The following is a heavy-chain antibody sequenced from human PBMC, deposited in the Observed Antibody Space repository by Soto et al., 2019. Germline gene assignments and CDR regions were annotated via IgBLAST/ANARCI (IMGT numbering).Heavy chain of an antibody. Sequence: QEQLVESGGGVVQPGRSLRLSCAASGFTFRTYGMHWVRQAPGKGLEWVAVIWYDGRNKYYTESVKSRFTISRDNAMSTLYLEMNSLKDEDTAMYYCAGGNRHNSGARDHWGQGTQVAVSS. J-gene: IGHJ4*02. CDR1: GFTFRTYG. D-gene: IGHD1-1*01. V-gene: IGHV3-33*01. CDR3: AGGNRHNSGARDH. CDR2: IWYDGRNK.